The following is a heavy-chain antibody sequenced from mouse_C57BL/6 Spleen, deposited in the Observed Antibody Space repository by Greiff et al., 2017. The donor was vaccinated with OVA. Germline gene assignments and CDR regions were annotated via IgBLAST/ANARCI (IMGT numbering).Heavy chain of an antibody. CDR1: GFTFSSYT. D-gene: IGHD1-1*01. J-gene: IGHJ2*01. Sequence: DVKLVESGGGLVKPGGSLKLSCAASGFTFSSYTMSWVRQTPEKRLEWVATISGGGGNTYYPDSVKGRFTISRDNAKNTLYLQMSSLRSEDTALYYCATFITTVVATDYFDYWGQGTTLTVSS. V-gene: IGHV5-9*01. CDR2: ISGGGGNT. CDR3: ATFITTVVATDYFDY.